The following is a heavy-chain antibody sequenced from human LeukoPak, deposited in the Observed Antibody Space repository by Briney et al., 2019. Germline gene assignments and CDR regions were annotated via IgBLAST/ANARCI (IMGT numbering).Heavy chain of an antibody. CDR1: GGSISSSNW. Sequence: PSGTLSLTCAVSGGSISSSNWWSWVRQPPGKGLEWIGEIYHSGSTNYNPSLKSRVTISVDKSKNQFSLKLSSVTAADTAVYYCARDVSDCSGGSCYSYFDYWGQGTLVTVSS. D-gene: IGHD2-15*01. V-gene: IGHV4-4*02. CDR3: ARDVSDCSGGSCYSYFDY. CDR2: IYHSGST. J-gene: IGHJ4*02.